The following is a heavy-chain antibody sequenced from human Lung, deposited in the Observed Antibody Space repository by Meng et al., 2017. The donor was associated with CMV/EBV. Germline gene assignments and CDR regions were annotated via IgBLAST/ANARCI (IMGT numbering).Heavy chain of an antibody. CDR1: GGSFSGYY. J-gene: IGHJ5*02. CDR3: SSASSGWYNNWFDP. CDR2: INHSGST. D-gene: IGHD6-13*01. V-gene: IGHV4-34*01. Sequence: SXTXSLXCAVYGGSFSGYYWSWIRQPPGKGLEWIGEINHSGSTNYNPSLKSRVTISVDTSKNKFSLKLSSVTAADTAVYYCSSASSGWYNNWFDPWGQGTLVTVSS.